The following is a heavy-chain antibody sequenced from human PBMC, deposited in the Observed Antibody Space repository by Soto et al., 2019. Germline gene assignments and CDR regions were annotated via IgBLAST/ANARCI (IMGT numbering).Heavy chain of an antibody. V-gene: IGHV1-18*01. J-gene: IGHJ5*02. Sequence: HLVQSGPEVKQPGASVTVSCKTSGDTFTNFGLSWVRQAPGQGLEWMGWIATYNSNKNYAQKFQGRLTLTTDTSTSTAYMELKSLGYDYTAVYYCARVLRGVVNWFDPWGQGTLVTVSS. CDR3: ARVLRGVVNWFDP. CDR2: IATYNSNK. CDR1: GDTFTNFG. D-gene: IGHD3-10*01.